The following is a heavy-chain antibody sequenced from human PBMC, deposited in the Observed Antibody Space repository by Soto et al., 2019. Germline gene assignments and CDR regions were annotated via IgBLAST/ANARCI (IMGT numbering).Heavy chain of an antibody. Sequence: PSETLSLTCTVSGGSISSGNYYWSWIRQPPGKGLEWIGFISYSGSTYYSTSLKSRVTISVDTSKNQFSLKLSSVTAADTAVYYCARGATARFAPWGQGTLVTVSS. J-gene: IGHJ5*02. CDR2: ISYSGST. V-gene: IGHV4-30-4*01. CDR3: ARGATARFAP. CDR1: GGSISSGNYY.